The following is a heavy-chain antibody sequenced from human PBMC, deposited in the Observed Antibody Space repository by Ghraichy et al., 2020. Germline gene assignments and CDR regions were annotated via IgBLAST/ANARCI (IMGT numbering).Heavy chain of an antibody. CDR1: GFTFSSYE. CDR2: ISSSGSTI. CDR3: ARVSDGDYDAFDI. Sequence: LSLTCAASGFTFSSYEMNWVRQAPGKGLEWVSYISSSGSTIYYADSVKGRFTISRDNAKNSLYLQMNSLRAEDTAVYYCARVSDGDYDAFDIWGQGTMVTVSS. J-gene: IGHJ3*02. D-gene: IGHD4-17*01. V-gene: IGHV3-48*03.